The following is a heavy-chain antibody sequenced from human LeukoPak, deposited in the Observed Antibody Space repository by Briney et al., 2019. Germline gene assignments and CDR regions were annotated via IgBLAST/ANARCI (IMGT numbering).Heavy chain of an antibody. V-gene: IGHV4-4*07. J-gene: IGHJ4*02. CDR1: GGSISSYY. Sequence: SETLSLTCTVSGGSISSYYWSWIRQPAGKGLEWIGSIYTSGSTNYNPSLKSRVTISVDTSKNQFSLKLSSVTAADTAVYYCARDEKKKDYDFWSGQIHWGQGTLVTVSS. D-gene: IGHD3-3*01. CDR2: IYTSGST. CDR3: ARDEKKKDYDFWSGQIH.